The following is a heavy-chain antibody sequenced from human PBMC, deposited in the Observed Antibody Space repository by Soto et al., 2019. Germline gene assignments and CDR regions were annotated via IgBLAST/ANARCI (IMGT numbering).Heavy chain of an antibody. J-gene: IGHJ6*04. CDR1: GGTFSSYT. V-gene: IGHV1-69*02. D-gene: IGHD6-13*01. CDR2: IIPILGIA. Sequence: QVQLVQSGAEVKKPGSSVKVSCKASGGTFSSYTISWVRQAPGQGLEWVGRIIPILGIANYAQKFQGRVTITADKSTSTAYMELSSLRSEDTAVYYCARMGTSWVLDVWGKGTTVTVSS. CDR3: ARMGTSWVLDV.